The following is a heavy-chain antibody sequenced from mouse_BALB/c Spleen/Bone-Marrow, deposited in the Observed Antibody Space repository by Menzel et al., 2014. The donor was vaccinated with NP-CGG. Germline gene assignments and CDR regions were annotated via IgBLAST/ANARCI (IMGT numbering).Heavy chain of an antibody. CDR2: INPSTAYT. Sequence: VKVVESGAELAKPGASVKMSCKASGYTFINYWIHWVKQRPGQGLEWIGYINPSTAYTAYNQKFQDRTTLTVDKSSSTAYMQLSSLTSEDSAVYYCARGNYEAMDYWGQGTSVTVSS. J-gene: IGHJ4*01. CDR3: ARGNYEAMDY. D-gene: IGHD2-1*01. V-gene: IGHV1-7*01. CDR1: GYTFINYW.